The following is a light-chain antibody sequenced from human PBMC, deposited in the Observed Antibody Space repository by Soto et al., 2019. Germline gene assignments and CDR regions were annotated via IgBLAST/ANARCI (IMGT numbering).Light chain of an antibody. J-gene: IGLJ3*02. CDR2: EVS. CDR3: SSYTLRNTLVL. Sequence: QSALTQPASVSGSPRQSITISCTGTSSDVGGYNFVSWYQQHPGKAPRLIIYEVSSRPSGVSYRFSGSKSGNTASLTISGLQAEDEADYYCSSYTLRNTLVLFGGGTQLTVL. CDR1: SSDVGGYNF. V-gene: IGLV2-14*01.